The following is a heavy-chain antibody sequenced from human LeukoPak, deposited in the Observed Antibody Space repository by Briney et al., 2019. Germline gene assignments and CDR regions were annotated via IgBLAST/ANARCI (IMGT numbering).Heavy chain of an antibody. CDR2: ISYDGSNK. Sequence: GSLRLSCAASGFTFSSYAMHWVRQAPGKGLEWVAVISYDGSNKYYADSVKGRFTISRDNSKNTLYLQMNSLRAEDTAVYYCARDYCSSTSCYRSSNGMDVWGQGTTVTVSS. D-gene: IGHD2-2*01. J-gene: IGHJ6*02. V-gene: IGHV3-30-3*01. CDR3: ARDYCSSTSCYRSSNGMDV. CDR1: GFTFSSYA.